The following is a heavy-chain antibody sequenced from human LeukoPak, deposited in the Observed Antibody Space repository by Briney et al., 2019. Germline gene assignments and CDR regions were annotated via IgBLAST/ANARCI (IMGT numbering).Heavy chain of an antibody. D-gene: IGHD4-17*01. CDR3: ANVGYGDYHHY. J-gene: IGHJ4*02. Sequence: PGGSLRLSCAASGFTVSSNYMSWVRQAPGKGLEWVSVIYSGGSAHYADSVKGRFTISRDNSKNTLYLQMNSLRAEDTAVFYCANVGYGDYHHYWGQGTLVTVSS. CDR2: IYSGGSA. V-gene: IGHV3-66*02. CDR1: GFTVSSNY.